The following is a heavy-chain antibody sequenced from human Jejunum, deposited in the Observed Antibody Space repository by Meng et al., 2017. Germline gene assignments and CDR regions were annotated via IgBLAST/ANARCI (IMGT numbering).Heavy chain of an antibody. CDR1: GASITSDW. CDR2: IYHSGAY. Sequence: SETLSLTCAVSGASITSDWWNWVRQSPGKGLECIGEIYHSGAYNYNPSLRSRVTISVDTFNNHLSLKLDSLTAADTAVYYCARGAAGTRPFDSWGQGILVTGSS. D-gene: IGHD3/OR15-3a*01. CDR3: ARGAAGTRPFDS. V-gene: IGHV4-4*02. J-gene: IGHJ4*02.